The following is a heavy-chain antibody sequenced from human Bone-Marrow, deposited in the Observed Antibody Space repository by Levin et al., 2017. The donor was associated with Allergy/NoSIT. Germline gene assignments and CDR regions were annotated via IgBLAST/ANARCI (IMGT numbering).Heavy chain of an antibody. CDR1: GFTFSNYA. CDR2: INGSGGGK. J-gene: IGHJ6*02. D-gene: IGHD4-11*01. Sequence: PGGSLRLSCVASGFTFSNYAISWVRQAPGKGLEWISTINGSGGGKYYAESVKGRFTISRDNSKNTLFLQMNSLRAEDTAVYYCAKVEAYSNYVDDYYGMDVWGPGTTVTVSS. V-gene: IGHV3-23*01. CDR3: AKVEAYSNYVDDYYGMDV.